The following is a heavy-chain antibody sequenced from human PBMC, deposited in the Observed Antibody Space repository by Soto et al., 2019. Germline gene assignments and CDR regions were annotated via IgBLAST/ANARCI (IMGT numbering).Heavy chain of an antibody. D-gene: IGHD4-17*01. CDR1: GFTFSSYW. V-gene: IGHV3-7*01. CDR3: AREDRDYGDYGDY. J-gene: IGHJ4*02. CDR2: IKQDGSEK. Sequence: PVGSLRLSCAASGFTFSSYWMSWVRQAPGKGLEWVANIKQDGSEKYYVDSVKGRFTISRDNAKNSLYLQMNSLRAEDTAVYYCAREDRDYGDYGDYWGQRTLVTVSS.